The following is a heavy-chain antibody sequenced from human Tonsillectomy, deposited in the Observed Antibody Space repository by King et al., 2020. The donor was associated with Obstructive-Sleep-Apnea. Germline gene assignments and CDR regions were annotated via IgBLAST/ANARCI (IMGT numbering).Heavy chain of an antibody. V-gene: IGHV5-51*01. J-gene: IGHJ2*01. Sequence: VQLVESGAEVKKPGESLKISCKGSGYSFTSYWIGWVRQMPGKGLEWMGIIYPGDSDTRYSPSFQGQVTISADKSISTAYLQWSSLKASDTAMYYCARGDVVVTATHHWYFDLWGRGTLVTVSS. CDR2: IYPGDSDT. CDR3: ARGDVVVTATHHWYFDL. D-gene: IGHD2-21*02. CDR1: GYSFTSYW.